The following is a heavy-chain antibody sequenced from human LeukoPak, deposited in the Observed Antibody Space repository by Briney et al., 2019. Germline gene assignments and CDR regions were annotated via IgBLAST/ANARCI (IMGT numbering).Heavy chain of an antibody. Sequence: ASMKVSCKASGYTFTGYYMHWVRQAPGQELEWMGWLSPNSGDTKFPQKFQGRVTVTRDTSISTAYMELSRLTSDDTAVYYCARATDISSWYLAYWGQGTLVTVSS. CDR1: GYTFTGYY. CDR2: LSPNSGDT. CDR3: ARATDISSWYLAY. V-gene: IGHV1-2*02. J-gene: IGHJ4*02. D-gene: IGHD6-13*01.